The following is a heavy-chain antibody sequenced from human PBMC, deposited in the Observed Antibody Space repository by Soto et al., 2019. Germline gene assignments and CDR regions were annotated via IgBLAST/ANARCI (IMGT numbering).Heavy chain of an antibody. D-gene: IGHD6-13*01. CDR1: GYTFTSCY. CDR2: INPSGGST. CDR3: ARALSSSWYYFDY. V-gene: IGHV1-46*01. Sequence: QVQLVQSGAEVKKPGASVKVSCKASGYTFTSCYIHWVRQAPGQGLEWMGVINPSGGSTSYAQKFQGRVTMTRDTSTSTVYMELSSLRSDDTAVYYCARALSSSWYYFDYWGQGTLVTVSS. J-gene: IGHJ4*02.